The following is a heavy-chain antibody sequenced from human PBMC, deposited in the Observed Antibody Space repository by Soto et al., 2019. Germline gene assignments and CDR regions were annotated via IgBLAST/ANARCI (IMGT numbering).Heavy chain of an antibody. V-gene: IGHV4-31*03. CDR2: IYYSGNT. Sequence: QVQLQESGPGLVKPSXTLSLTCTVSGGSIXSGGYYWSWIRQHPGKGLEWIGYIYYSGNTYYNPSLKSRVTISIDTSKNQFSLKLSSVTAADTAVXXXXXXXXXXXXXXXXXDYWGQGTLVTVSS. J-gene: IGHJ4*02. CDR1: GGSIXSGGYY. CDR3: XXXXXXXXXXXXXXDY.